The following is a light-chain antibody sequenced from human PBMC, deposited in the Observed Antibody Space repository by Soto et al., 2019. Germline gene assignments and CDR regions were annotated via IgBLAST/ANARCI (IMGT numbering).Light chain of an antibody. Sequence: EIVLTQSPGPLSLSPGERATLSCRASQTIAGSYLACYQQKPCQAPRLLIYAASSRATCIPDRFGGSGSVTDFTLTISRLEPEDFAVYYCQQFGSSPRCTFGQGAEVEIK. J-gene: IGKJ1*01. CDR3: QQFGSSPRCT. CDR1: QTIAGSY. V-gene: IGKV3-20*01. CDR2: AAS.